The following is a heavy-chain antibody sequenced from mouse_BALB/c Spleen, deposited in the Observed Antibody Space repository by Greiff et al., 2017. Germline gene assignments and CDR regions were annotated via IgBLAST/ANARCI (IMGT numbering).Heavy chain of an antibody. CDR2: ISNGGGST. CDR1: GFTFSSYT. J-gene: IGHJ4*01. D-gene: IGHD4-1*01. V-gene: IGHV5-12-2*01. CDR3: AREEANCYAMDY. Sequence: DVKLVESGGGLVQPGGSLKLSCAASGFTFSSYTMSWVRQTPEKRLEWVAYISNGGGSTYYPDTVKGRFTISRDNAKNTLYLQMSSLKSEDTAMYYCAREEANCYAMDYWGQGTSVTVSS.